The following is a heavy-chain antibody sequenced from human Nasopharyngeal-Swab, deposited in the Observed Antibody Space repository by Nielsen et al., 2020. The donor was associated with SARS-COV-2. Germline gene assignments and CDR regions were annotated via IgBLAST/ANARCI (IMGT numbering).Heavy chain of an antibody. V-gene: IGHV3-21*01. J-gene: IGHJ1*01. D-gene: IGHD2-21*02. CDR2: ISGSSTYI. Sequence: GGSLRLSCAASGFPFSTYTMNWVRQAPGKGLEWVSSISGSSTYIWYADSVKGRFTISRDNAKNSLFLQMNNLRADDTAIHYCARTAAFCGGNCYSEYFQHWGQGTLVTVSS. CDR1: GFPFSTYT. CDR3: ARTAAFCGGNCYSEYFQH.